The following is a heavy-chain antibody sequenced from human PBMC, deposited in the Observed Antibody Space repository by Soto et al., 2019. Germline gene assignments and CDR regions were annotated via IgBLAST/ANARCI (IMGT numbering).Heavy chain of an antibody. J-gene: IGHJ4*02. CDR2: IIPILGIA. Sequence: SGKVSCKASGGTFSSYTISWVRHAPGQGLEWMGRIIPILGIANYAQKFQGRVTITADKSTSTAYMELSSLRSEDTAVYYCASGHHYDSSGYPDWGQGTLVTVSS. V-gene: IGHV1-69*02. CDR1: GGTFSSYT. CDR3: ASGHHYDSSGYPD. D-gene: IGHD3-22*01.